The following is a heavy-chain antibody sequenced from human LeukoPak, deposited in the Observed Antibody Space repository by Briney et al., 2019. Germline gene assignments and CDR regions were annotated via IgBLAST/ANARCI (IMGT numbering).Heavy chain of an antibody. CDR3: ARAGSGTYYYYYGMDV. J-gene: IGHJ6*02. V-gene: IGHV3-7*04. D-gene: IGHD3-10*01. CDR2: IKQDGSEK. CDR1: GFTFSNYW. Sequence: GGSLRLSCATSGFTFSNYWMSWVRRAPGKGLEWVANIKQDGSEKYYVDSVKGRFTISRDNAKNSLYLQMNSLRAEDTAVYYCARAGSGTYYYYYGMDVWGQGTTVTVSS.